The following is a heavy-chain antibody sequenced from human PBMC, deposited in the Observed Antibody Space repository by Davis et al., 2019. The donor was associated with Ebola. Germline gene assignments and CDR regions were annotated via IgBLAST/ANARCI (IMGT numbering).Heavy chain of an antibody. Sequence: GGSLRLSCVASGFTFRRYAMTWVRQAPGRGLEWVSEISAIGGDIGYADSVKGRFTISRDGSKNTVYLQMDSLRTEDTAVYYCARDPSDVWSSIWDRTQYYYFYYGMDLWGQGTTVTVSS. CDR1: GFTFRRYA. D-gene: IGHD6-13*01. J-gene: IGHJ6*02. CDR3: ARDPSDVWSSIWDRTQYYYFYYGMDL. V-gene: IGHV3-23*01. CDR2: ISAIGGDI.